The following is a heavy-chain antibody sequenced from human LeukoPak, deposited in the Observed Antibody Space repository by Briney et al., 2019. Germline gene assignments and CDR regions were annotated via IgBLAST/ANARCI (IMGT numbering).Heavy chain of an antibody. Sequence: SVKVSCKASGGTFSSYAISWVRQAPGQGLEWMGRIIPIFGTANYAQKFQGRVTITTDESTSTAYMELSSLRSEDTAVYYCARSYYDSSGYFQHWGQGPLVTVSS. D-gene: IGHD3-22*01. CDR3: ARSYYDSSGYFQH. CDR1: GGTFSSYA. V-gene: IGHV1-69*05. J-gene: IGHJ1*01. CDR2: IIPIFGTA.